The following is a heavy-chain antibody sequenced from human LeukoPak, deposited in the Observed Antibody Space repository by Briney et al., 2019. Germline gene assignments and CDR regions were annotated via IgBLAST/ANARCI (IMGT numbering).Heavy chain of an antibody. Sequence: GRSLRLSCAASGFTFSSYGMHWVRQAPGKGLEWVAVISYDGSNKYYADSVKGRFTISRDNSKNTLYLQMNSLRAEDTAVYYCAKAEDYYDSSGYYPPLGNWFDPWGQGTLVTVSS. D-gene: IGHD3-22*01. CDR1: GFTFSSYG. CDR3: AKAEDYYDSSGYYPPLGNWFDP. V-gene: IGHV3-30*18. J-gene: IGHJ5*02. CDR2: ISYDGSNK.